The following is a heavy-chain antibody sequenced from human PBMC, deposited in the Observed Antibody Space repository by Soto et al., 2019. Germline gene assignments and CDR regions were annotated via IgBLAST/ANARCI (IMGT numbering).Heavy chain of an antibody. Sequence: QVQLVESGGGVVQPGRSLRLSCAASGFTFSSCGMHWVRQAPGKGLEWVAVISYDGSNKYYADSVKGRFTISRDNSKNTLYLQMNSLRAEDTAVYYCAKDQSWNYGKESVEPYYFDYWGQGTLVTVSS. V-gene: IGHV3-30*18. J-gene: IGHJ4*02. D-gene: IGHD1-7*01. CDR1: GFTFSSCG. CDR2: ISYDGSNK. CDR3: AKDQSWNYGKESVEPYYFDY.